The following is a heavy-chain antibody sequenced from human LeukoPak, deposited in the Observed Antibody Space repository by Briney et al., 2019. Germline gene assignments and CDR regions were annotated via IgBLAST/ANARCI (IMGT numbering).Heavy chain of an antibody. CDR1: GFTFSSNY. V-gene: IGHV3-53*01. J-gene: IGHJ4*02. Sequence: GGSLTLSCAASGFTFSSNYMSWVRQAPGKGLEWVSVIYSGGTTYYADSMKGRFTISRDNSKNTLYLQINSLGAEDTDVYYCAKDRLGAVLYFDWWGQGTLVTVSS. D-gene: IGHD1-26*01. CDR2: IYSGGTT. CDR3: AKDRLGAVLYFDW.